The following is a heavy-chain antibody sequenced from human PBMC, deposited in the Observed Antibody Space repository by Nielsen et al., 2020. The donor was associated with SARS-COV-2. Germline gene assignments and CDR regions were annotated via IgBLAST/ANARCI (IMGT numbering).Heavy chain of an antibody. J-gene: IGHJ6*02. D-gene: IGHD6-13*01. CDR2: IWYDGSNK. CDR1: GFTFSSYG. V-gene: IGHV3-33*01. CDR3: AREAAAGTHYYYGMDV. Sequence: GESLKISCAASGFTFSSYGMHWVRQAPGKGLEWVAVIWYDGSNKYYADSVKGRFTISRDNSKNTLYLQMNSLRAEDTAVYYCAREAAAGTHYYYGMDVWGQGTTVTVSS.